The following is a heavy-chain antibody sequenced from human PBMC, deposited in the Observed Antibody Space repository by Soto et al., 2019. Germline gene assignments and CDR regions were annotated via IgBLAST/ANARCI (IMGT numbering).Heavy chain of an antibody. CDR3: ARTFTWFGELSYFDY. V-gene: IGHV4-34*01. Sequence: SETLSLTCAVYGGSFSGYYWSWIRQPPGKGLEWIGEINHSGSTNYNPSLKSRVTISVDTSKNQFSLKLSSVTAAGTAVYYCARTFTWFGELSYFDYWGQGTLVTVSS. D-gene: IGHD3-10*01. J-gene: IGHJ4*02. CDR1: GGSFSGYY. CDR2: INHSGST.